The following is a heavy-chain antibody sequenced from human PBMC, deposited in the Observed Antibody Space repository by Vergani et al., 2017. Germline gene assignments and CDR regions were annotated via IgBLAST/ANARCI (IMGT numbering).Heavy chain of an antibody. D-gene: IGHD4-17*01. CDR2: ISRSGFNT. V-gene: IGHV3-23*01. J-gene: IGHJ4*02. CDR3: AKDVLGDNSDLDS. CDR1: GFPFSSYA. Sequence: HLLESGGGLVQPGGSLRLSCAASGFPFSSYALTWVRQAPGKGLEWVSTISRSGFNTYYADSVKGRFTVSRDNSKNTLFLQMNSLRAGDTAVYYCAKDVLGDNSDLDSWGPGTLVTVSS.